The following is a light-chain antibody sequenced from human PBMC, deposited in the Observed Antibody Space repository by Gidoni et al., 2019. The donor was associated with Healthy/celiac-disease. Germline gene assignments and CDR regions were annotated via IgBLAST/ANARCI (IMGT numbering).Light chain of an antibody. Sequence: DVVMTQSPLSLHPASISCSSSQSLLYSDGNTYLNWFQQRPGQSPRRLIYKVSNRDSGVPDRFSGSGSGTDFTLKISRVEAEDVGGDYCMQGTHWTPYTFGQGTKLEIK. CDR1: QSLLYSDGNTY. CDR2: KVS. V-gene: IGKV2-30*01. J-gene: IGKJ2*01. CDR3: MQGTHWTPYT.